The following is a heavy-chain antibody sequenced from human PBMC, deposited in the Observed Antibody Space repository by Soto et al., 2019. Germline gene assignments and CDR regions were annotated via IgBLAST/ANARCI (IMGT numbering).Heavy chain of an antibody. D-gene: IGHD2-2*01. J-gene: IGHJ6*02. CDR2: ISAYNGNT. V-gene: IGHV1-18*01. CDR1: GYTFTSYG. Sequence: QVQLVQSGAEVKKPGASVKVSCKASGYTFTSYGISWVRQAPGQGLEWMGWISAYNGNTNYAQKLQGRVTMTTDTSTSTAYMELRRLRSDDTAVYYCARVGYCSSTSCYNYYYGMDVWGQGTTVTVSS. CDR3: ARVGYCSSTSCYNYYYGMDV.